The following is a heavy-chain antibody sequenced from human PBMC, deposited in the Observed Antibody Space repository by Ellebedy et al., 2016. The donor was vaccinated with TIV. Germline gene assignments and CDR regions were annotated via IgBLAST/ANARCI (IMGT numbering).Heavy chain of an antibody. CDR1: RYSLINYA. V-gene: IGHV7-4-1*02. Sequence: AASVQVSCKASRYSLINYAMNWVRQAPGQGLEWLGWNNTNTGNPTYAQGFTGRFVFSLDTSVSTAYLHISSLKAEDTAIYDCARAAAAGFFWYFDLWGRGTLVTVSS. D-gene: IGHD6-13*01. CDR2: NNTNTGNP. CDR3: ARAAAAGFFWYFDL. J-gene: IGHJ2*01.